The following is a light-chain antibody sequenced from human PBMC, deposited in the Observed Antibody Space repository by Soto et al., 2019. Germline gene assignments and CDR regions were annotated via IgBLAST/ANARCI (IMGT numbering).Light chain of an antibody. Sequence: ETVLTQSPGTLSLSPGERATLSCRASQSVSTTYLAWYQQKPGQSPRLLIYGTSNRATGIPDRFSGSGSGTDFTLTISRLEPEDFGVYYCQQYGMSRWTFGQGTKVDIK. CDR2: GTS. J-gene: IGKJ1*01. CDR1: QSVSTTY. V-gene: IGKV3-20*01. CDR3: QQYGMSRWT.